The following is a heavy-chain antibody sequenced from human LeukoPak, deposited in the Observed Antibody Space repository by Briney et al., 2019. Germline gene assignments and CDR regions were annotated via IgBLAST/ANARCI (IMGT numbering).Heavy chain of an antibody. J-gene: IGHJ5*02. CDR3: AKDVSEQWLDPMSGFDP. Sequence: GGSLRLSCAASGFTFSSYAMSWVRQAPGKGLEWVSAISGSGGSTYYADSVKGRFTISRDNSKNTLYLQMNSLRAEDTAVYYYAKDVSEQWLDPMSGFDPWGQGTLVTVSS. CDR2: ISGSGGST. CDR1: GFTFSSYA. D-gene: IGHD6-19*01. V-gene: IGHV3-23*01.